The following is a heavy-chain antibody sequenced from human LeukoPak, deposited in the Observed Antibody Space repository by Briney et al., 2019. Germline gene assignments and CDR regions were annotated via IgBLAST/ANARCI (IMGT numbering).Heavy chain of an antibody. V-gene: IGHV4-34*01. CDR1: GGSFSGYY. Sequence: SETLSLTCAVYGGSFSGYYWSWIRQPPGKGLEWIGEINHSGSTNYNPSLKSRVTISVDTSKNQFSLKLSSVTAADTAVYYCARHVFSWFDPWGQGTLVTVSS. CDR3: ARHVFSWFDP. J-gene: IGHJ5*02. CDR2: INHSGST. D-gene: IGHD2-8*01.